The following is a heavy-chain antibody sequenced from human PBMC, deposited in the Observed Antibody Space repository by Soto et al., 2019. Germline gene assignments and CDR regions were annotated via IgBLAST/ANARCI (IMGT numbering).Heavy chain of an antibody. CDR1: GGSISSYY. D-gene: IGHD2-2*01. V-gene: IGHV4-59*08. CDR2: IYYSGST. Sequence: SETLSLTCTVSGGSISSYYWSWIRQPPGKGLEWIGYIYYSGSTNYNPSLKSRVTISVDTSKNQFSLKLSSVTAADTAVYYCARQVVVPAAMRPEAFDIWGQGTMVTVSS. J-gene: IGHJ3*02. CDR3: ARQVVVPAAMRPEAFDI.